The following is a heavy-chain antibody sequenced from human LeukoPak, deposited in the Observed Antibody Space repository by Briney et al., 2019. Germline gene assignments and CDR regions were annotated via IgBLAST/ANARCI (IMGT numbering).Heavy chain of an antibody. Sequence: ASVKVSCKASGYTFTSYGISWVRQAPGQGLEWMGWISAYNGNTNYAQKLQGRVTMTTDTSTSTAYMELSRLTSEDTAMYYCARDAAIYCNNGYYYLYRGQGTLVTVSS. CDR3: ARDAAIYCNNGYYYLY. CDR1: GYTFTSYG. V-gene: IGHV1-18*01. J-gene: IGHJ4*02. D-gene: IGHD2-8*01. CDR2: ISAYNGNT.